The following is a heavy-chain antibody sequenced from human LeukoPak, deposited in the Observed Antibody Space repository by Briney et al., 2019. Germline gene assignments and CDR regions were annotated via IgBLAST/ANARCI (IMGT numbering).Heavy chain of an antibody. J-gene: IGHJ6*02. CDR1: GGSFSGYY. D-gene: IGHD3-3*01. V-gene: IGHV4-34*01. Sequence: SETLSLTCAVYGGSFSGYYWSWIRQPPGKGLEWIGEINHSGSTNYNPSLKSRVTISVDTSKNQFSLKLSSVTAADTAVYYCARVPYYDFWSGYLNYYYGMDVWGQGTTVTVSS. CDR2: INHSGST. CDR3: ARVPYYDFWSGYLNYYYGMDV.